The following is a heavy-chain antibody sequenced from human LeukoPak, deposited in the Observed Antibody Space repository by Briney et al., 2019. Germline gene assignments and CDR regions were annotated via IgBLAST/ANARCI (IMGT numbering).Heavy chain of an antibody. Sequence: ASVKVSCKVSGYTFTDYYMHWVQQAPGKGLEWMGLVDPEDGETIYAEKFQGRVTITADTSTDTAYMELSSLRPEDTAVYYCATGGIAVAQWDAFDIWGQGTMVTVSS. V-gene: IGHV1-69-2*01. D-gene: IGHD6-19*01. CDR2: VDPEDGET. CDR1: GYTFTDYY. J-gene: IGHJ3*02. CDR3: ATGGIAVAQWDAFDI.